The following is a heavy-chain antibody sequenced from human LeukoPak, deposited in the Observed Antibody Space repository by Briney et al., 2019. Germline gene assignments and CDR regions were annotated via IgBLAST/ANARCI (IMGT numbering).Heavy chain of an antibody. D-gene: IGHD5-18*01. Sequence: GGSLRLSCAASGFTFSSYAMSWVRQAPGRGLEWVSAISGSGGSTYYADSVKGRFTISRDNSKNTLYLQMNSLRAEDTAVYYCARARSSYGYGDAFDIWGQGTMVTVSS. J-gene: IGHJ3*02. CDR2: ISGSGGST. CDR1: GFTFSSYA. V-gene: IGHV3-23*01. CDR3: ARARSSYGYGDAFDI.